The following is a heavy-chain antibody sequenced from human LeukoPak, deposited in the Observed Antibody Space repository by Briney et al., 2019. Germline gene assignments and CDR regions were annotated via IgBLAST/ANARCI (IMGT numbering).Heavy chain of an antibody. CDR3: ARDSSLSIAAAGTGGGYDY. D-gene: IGHD6-13*01. J-gene: IGHJ4*02. Sequence: SETLSLTCTVSGGSISSSSYYWGWIRQPPGKGLEWIGSIYYSGSTYYNPSLKSRVTISVDTSKNQFSLKLSSVTAADTAVYYCARDSSLSIAAAGTGGGYDYWGQGTLVTVSS. CDR2: IYYSGST. V-gene: IGHV4-39*07. CDR1: GGSISSSSYY.